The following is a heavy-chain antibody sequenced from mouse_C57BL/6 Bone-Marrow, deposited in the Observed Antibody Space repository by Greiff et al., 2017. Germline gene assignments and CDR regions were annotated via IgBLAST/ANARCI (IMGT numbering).Heavy chain of an antibody. CDR3: TRLAFYYGSSCFDY. V-gene: IGHV1-15*01. D-gene: IGHD1-1*01. Sequence: QVQLKQSGAELVRPGASVTLSCKASGYTFTDYEMHWVKQTPVHGLEWIGAIDPETGGTAYNQKFKGKAILTADKSSSTAYMELRSLTSEDSAVYYGTRLAFYYGSSCFDYWGQGTTLTVSS. J-gene: IGHJ2*01. CDR1: GYTFTDYE. CDR2: IDPETGGT.